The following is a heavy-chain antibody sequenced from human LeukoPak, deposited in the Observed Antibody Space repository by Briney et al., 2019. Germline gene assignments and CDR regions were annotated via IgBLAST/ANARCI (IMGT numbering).Heavy chain of an antibody. V-gene: IGHV3-30*18. CDR3: AKDRRSGWCGVGGFDY. J-gene: IGHJ4*02. CDR1: GFTFSSYG. CDR2: ISYDGSNK. D-gene: IGHD6-19*01. Sequence: GGSLRLSCAASGFTFSSYGMHWVRQAPGKGLEWVAVISYDGSNKYYADSVKGRFTISRDNSKNTLYLQMNSLRAEDTAVYYCAKDRRSGWCGVGGFDYWGQGTLVTVSS.